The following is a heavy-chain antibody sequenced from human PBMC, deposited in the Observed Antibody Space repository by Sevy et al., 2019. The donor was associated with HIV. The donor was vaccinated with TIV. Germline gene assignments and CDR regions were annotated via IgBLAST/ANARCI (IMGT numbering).Heavy chain of an antibody. CDR3: ATPLPSGWYEGTGGYFDL. J-gene: IGHJ2*01. V-gene: IGHV4-39*01. Sequence: LRETLSLTCTISGGSISSSSYYWGWIRQPPGKGLEWMGSLYSTGATSYNPSLESRVTVSADTSRNRFYLKLDSVSAADTAVYYCATPLPSGWYEGTGGYFDLWGRGTLVTVSS. D-gene: IGHD6-19*01. CDR1: GGSISSSSYY. CDR2: LYSTGAT.